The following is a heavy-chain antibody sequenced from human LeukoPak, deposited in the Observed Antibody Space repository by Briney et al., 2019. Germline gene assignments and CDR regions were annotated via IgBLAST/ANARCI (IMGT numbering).Heavy chain of an antibody. J-gene: IGHJ4*02. CDR1: GGSVSSGNYY. Sequence: SETLSLTCTVSGGSVSSGNYYWSWIRQPPGEGLEWIGYTYYSGSTNYNPSLKSRVTISLDTSKNQFSLRLSSVTTADTAVYYCASLPTVNTFNCWGQGTLVTVSS. CDR3: ASLPTVNTFNC. D-gene: IGHD4-17*01. CDR2: TYYSGST. V-gene: IGHV4-61*01.